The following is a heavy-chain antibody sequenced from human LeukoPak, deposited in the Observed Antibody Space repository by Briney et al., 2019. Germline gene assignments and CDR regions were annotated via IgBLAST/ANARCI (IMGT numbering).Heavy chain of an antibody. CDR3: ARALQLTVPFDY. D-gene: IGHD2-2*01. CDR1: GGSISSYY. Sequence: PSETLSLTCTVSGGSISSYYWSWIRQPAGKRLEWIGYIYYSGSTNYNPSLKSRVTISVDTSKNQFSLKLSSVTAADTAVYYCARALQLTVPFDYWGQGTLVTVSS. V-gene: IGHV4-59*01. CDR2: IYYSGST. J-gene: IGHJ4*02.